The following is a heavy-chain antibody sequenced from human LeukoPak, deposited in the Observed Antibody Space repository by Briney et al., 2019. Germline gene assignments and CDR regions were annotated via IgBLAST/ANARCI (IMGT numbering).Heavy chain of an antibody. J-gene: IGHJ1*01. CDR2: INTKTGKS. D-gene: IGHD4-17*01. CDR3: ARVGPYGDSFQH. V-gene: IGHV7-4-1*02. Sequence: ASVKVSCKGSNYTFTSYPINWVRQAPGQGLEWMGSINTKTGKSTYARGFTGRFLFSLDTSVSTAYLQISSLKAEDTAVYYCARVGPYGDSFQHWGQGTLVTVSS. CDR1: NYTFTSYP.